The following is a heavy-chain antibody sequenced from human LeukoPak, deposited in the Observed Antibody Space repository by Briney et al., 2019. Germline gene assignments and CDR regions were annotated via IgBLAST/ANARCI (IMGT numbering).Heavy chain of an antibody. D-gene: IGHD6-19*01. V-gene: IGHV3-30*02. CDR3: ALQRGYSGWYRFDY. CDR2: IRYDGSNK. J-gene: IGHJ4*02. CDR1: GFTFSSYG. Sequence: GGSLRLSCAASGFTFSSYGMHWVRQAPGKGLEWVAFIRYDGSNKYYADSVKGRFTISRDNSKNTLYLQMNSLRAEDTAVYYCALQRGYSGWYRFDYWGQGTLVTVSS.